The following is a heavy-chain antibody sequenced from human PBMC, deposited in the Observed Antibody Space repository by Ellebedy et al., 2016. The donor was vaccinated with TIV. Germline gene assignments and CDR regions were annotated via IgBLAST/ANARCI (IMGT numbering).Heavy chain of an antibody. CDR3: AREYCSSTSCNAGRYYYGMDV. Sequence: GGSLRLSXAASGFTFNRYWMHWVRQAPGKGLLWVSRINTDGTTTTYADSVKDRFTISRDNAKNTLYLQMNSLRVEDTAVYYCAREYCSSTSCNAGRYYYGMDVWGQGSTVTVSS. CDR1: GFTFNRYW. CDR2: INTDGTTT. V-gene: IGHV3-74*01. D-gene: IGHD2-2*01. J-gene: IGHJ6*02.